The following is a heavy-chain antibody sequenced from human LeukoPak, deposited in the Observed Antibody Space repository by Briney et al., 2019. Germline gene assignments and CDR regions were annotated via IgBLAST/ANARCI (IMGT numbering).Heavy chain of an antibody. CDR1: GGSISSYY. Sequence: SGTLSLTCTVSGGSISSYYWSWIRQPPGKGLEWIGYIYYSGSTNYNPSLKSRVTISVDTSKNQFSLKLSSVTAADTAVYYCARLTYDSSAYRYYFGFWGQGSLVTVSS. J-gene: IGHJ4*02. CDR3: ARLTYDSSAYRYYFGF. D-gene: IGHD3-22*01. CDR2: IYYSGST. V-gene: IGHV4-59*08.